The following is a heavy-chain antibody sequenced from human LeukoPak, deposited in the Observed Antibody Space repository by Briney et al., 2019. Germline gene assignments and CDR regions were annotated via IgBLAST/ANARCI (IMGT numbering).Heavy chain of an antibody. D-gene: IGHD5-18*01. CDR3: ARGTAMAISNWFDP. J-gene: IGHJ5*02. Sequence: GASVKVSCKASGYTFTSYGISWVRQAPGQGLEWMGWISAYNGNTNYAQKLQGRVTMTTDTFTSTAYMELRSLRSDDTAVYYCARGTAMAISNWFDPWGQGTLVTVSS. CDR1: GYTFTSYG. V-gene: IGHV1-18*01. CDR2: ISAYNGNT.